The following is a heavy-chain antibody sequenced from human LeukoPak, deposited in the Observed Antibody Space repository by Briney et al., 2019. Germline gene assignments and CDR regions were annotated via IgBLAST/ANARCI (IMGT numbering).Heavy chain of an antibody. Sequence: ASVRVSCKASGYTFTNYDINWVRQASGQGLEWMGWMNPNSGNTGSAQKSQGRVTMTSNTSISRAYMKLSSLRSEDTAVYYCARGLRREQQLLRAFDYWGQGTPVTVSS. CDR1: GYTFTNYD. D-gene: IGHD6-13*01. V-gene: IGHV1-8*01. CDR3: ARGLRREQQLLRAFDY. J-gene: IGHJ4*02. CDR2: MNPNSGNT.